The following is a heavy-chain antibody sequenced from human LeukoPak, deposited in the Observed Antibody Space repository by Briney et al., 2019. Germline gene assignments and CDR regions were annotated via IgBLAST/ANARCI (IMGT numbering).Heavy chain of an antibody. CDR1: GGSINRYY. CDR3: ARESGRMGAYCGGDCFGVGAFDY. D-gene: IGHD2-21*02. Sequence: SETLSLTCSVSGGSINRYYWSWIRQPAGKGLEWIGRIYSSGDTNYNPSLKSRVILSIDTSKKQFSLKLSSVTAADTAVYYCARESGRMGAYCGGDCFGVGAFDYWGQGTLVTVSS. CDR2: IYSSGDT. J-gene: IGHJ4*02. V-gene: IGHV4-4*07.